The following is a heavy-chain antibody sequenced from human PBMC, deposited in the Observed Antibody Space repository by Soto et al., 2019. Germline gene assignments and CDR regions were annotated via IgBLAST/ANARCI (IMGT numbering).Heavy chain of an antibody. Sequence: PGGSLRLSCAASGFSFSSSSMNWVRQAPGKGLEWISYIGHRSGATYYADSVRGRFSISRDNAKSSVYLQMNSLKDEDTAVYYCAKDKGERSLDYWGQGTLVTVSS. CDR2: IGHRSGAT. J-gene: IGHJ4*02. CDR1: GFSFSSSS. CDR3: AKDKGERSLDY. D-gene: IGHD3-16*01. V-gene: IGHV3-48*02.